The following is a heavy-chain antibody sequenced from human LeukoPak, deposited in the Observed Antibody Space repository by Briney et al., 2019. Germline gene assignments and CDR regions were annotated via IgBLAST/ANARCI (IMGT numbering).Heavy chain of an antibody. J-gene: IGHJ4*02. CDR3: AKRGVVIRVILVGFHKEAYYFDS. Sequence: GGSLRLSCAVSGITLSNYGMSWVRQAPGKGLEWVAGISGSAGGTNYADSVRGRFTISRDNAKNTLYLQMSSLRADDTAVYFCAKRGVVIRVILVGFHKEAYYFDSWGQGALVSVSS. V-gene: IGHV3-23*01. CDR2: ISGSAGGT. CDR1: GITLSNYG. D-gene: IGHD3-22*01.